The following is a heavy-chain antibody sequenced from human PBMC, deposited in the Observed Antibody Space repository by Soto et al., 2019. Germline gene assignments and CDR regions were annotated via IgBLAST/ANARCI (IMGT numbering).Heavy chain of an antibody. J-gene: IGHJ4*02. Sequence: QVQLVQSGAEVKKPGSSVKVSCKASGGTFSSYTISWVRQAPGQGLEWMGRIIPILGIANYAQKFQGRVTITADKCTSTAYMELSSLRSEDTAVYYCARSGSVSRVSSGWYAVSDYWGQGTLVTVSS. D-gene: IGHD6-19*01. CDR2: IIPILGIA. CDR1: GGTFSSYT. V-gene: IGHV1-69*02. CDR3: ARSGSVSRVSSGWYAVSDY.